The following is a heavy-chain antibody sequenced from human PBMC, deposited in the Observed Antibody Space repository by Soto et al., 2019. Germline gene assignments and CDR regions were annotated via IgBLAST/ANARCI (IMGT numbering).Heavy chain of an antibody. CDR2: IYHSGST. V-gene: IGHV4-4*02. Sequence: ASETLSLTCAVSGGSISSSNWWSWVRQPPGKGLEWIGEIYHSGSTNYNPSLKSRVTISVDKSKNQFSLKLSSVTAADTAVYYWARATIEYYDSSGYGLGYYYYGMDVWGQGTTVTVSS. J-gene: IGHJ6*02. D-gene: IGHD3-22*01. CDR3: ARATIEYYDSSGYGLGYYYYGMDV. CDR1: GGSISSSNW.